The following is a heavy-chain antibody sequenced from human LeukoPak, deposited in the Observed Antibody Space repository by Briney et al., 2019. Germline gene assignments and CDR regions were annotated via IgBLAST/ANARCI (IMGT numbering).Heavy chain of an antibody. Sequence: ASVKVSCKASGCTVTSYGISWVRQAPGQGLEWMGWVSAYNGNTNYAQKLQGRVTMTTDTSTSTAYMELRSLRSDDTAVYYCARGFYGGSDYYFDYWGQGTLVTVSS. D-gene: IGHD4-23*01. J-gene: IGHJ4*02. CDR3: ARGFYGGSDYYFDY. CDR2: VSAYNGNT. CDR1: GCTVTSYG. V-gene: IGHV1-18*01.